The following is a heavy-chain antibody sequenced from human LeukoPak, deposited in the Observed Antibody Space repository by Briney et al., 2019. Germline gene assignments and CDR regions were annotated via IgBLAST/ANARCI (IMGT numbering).Heavy chain of an antibody. D-gene: IGHD6-19*01. CDR1: GFTFSSYW. J-gene: IGHJ6*02. CDR3: AASSGSTHYYYYGMDV. Sequence: GGSLRLSCAASGFTFSSYWMSWVRQAPGKGLEWVANIKQDGSEKYYMDSVKGRFTISRDNAKNSLYLQMNSLRAEDTAVYYCAASSGSTHYYYYGMDVWGQGTTVTVSS. CDR2: IKQDGSEK. V-gene: IGHV3-7*03.